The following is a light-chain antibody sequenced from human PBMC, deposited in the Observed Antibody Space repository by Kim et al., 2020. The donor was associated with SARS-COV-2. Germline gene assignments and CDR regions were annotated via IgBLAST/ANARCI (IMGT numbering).Light chain of an antibody. V-gene: IGLV3-1*01. CDR3: QAWDSSTGV. J-gene: IGLJ1*01. CDR2: EDS. Sequence: SYELTQPPSVSVSPGQTASITCSGDKLGDKFACWYQRKPGQSPVLVIYEDSKRPSGIPGRFSGSNSGNTATLTISGTQAMDEADYYCQAWDSSTGVFGTGTKVTVL. CDR1: KLGDKF.